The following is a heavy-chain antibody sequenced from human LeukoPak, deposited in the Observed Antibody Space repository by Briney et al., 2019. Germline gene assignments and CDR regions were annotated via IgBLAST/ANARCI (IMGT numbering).Heavy chain of an antibody. CDR3: AREPRGYYYGSGSYHYFDY. V-gene: IGHV4-59*01. Sequence: PSQTLSLTCTVSGGSISSYYWSWIRQPPGKGLEWIGYIYYSGSTNYNPSLKSRVTISVDTSKNQFSLKLSSVTAADTAVYYCAREPRGYYYGSGSYHYFDYWGQGTLVTVSS. CDR2: IYYSGST. CDR1: GGSISSYY. D-gene: IGHD3-10*01. J-gene: IGHJ4*02.